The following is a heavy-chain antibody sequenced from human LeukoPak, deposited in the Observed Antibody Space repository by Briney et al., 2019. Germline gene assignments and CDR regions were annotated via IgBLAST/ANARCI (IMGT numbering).Heavy chain of an antibody. CDR3: ARGGGSSWYRYYYGMDV. CDR2: IYSGGST. D-gene: IGHD6-13*01. J-gene: IGHJ6*02. Sequence: GGSLRLSCAASGFTVSSNYMSWVRQAPGKGLEWVSVIYSGGSTYYADSVKGRFTISRDNSKNTLYLQMNSLRAEDTAVYYCARGGGSSWYRYYYGMDVWGQGTTVTVSS. CDR1: GFTVSSNY. V-gene: IGHV3-66*01.